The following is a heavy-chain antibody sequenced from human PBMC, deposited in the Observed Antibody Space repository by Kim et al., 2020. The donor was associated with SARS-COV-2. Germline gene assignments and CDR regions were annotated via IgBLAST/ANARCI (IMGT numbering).Heavy chain of an antibody. J-gene: IGHJ2*01. CDR2: T. Sequence: TNYAQKFQGRVTMTRDTSISTAYMELSRLRSDDTAVYYCARDQDWYFDLWGRGTLVTVSS. CDR3: ARDQDWYFDL. V-gene: IGHV1-2*02.